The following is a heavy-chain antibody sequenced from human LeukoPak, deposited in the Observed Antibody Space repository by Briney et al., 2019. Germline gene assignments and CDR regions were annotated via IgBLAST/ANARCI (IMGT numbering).Heavy chain of an antibody. J-gene: IGHJ6*01. Sequence: SETLSLTCTVSGGSISSGGYYWSWIRQHPGKGLEWIGYIYYSGSTYYNPSLKSRVTISVDTSKNQFSLKLSSVTAADTAVYYCAIVTGTTDYGMDVWGKGPRSPSPQ. CDR2: IYYSGST. CDR3: AIVTGTTDYGMDV. D-gene: IGHD1-7*01. CDR1: GGSISSGGYY. V-gene: IGHV4-31*03.